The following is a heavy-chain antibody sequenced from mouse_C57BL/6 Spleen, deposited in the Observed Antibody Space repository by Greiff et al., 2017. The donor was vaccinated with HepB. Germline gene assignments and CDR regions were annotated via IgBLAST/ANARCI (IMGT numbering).Heavy chain of an antibody. CDR2: ILPGSGST. CDR1: GYTFTGYW. CDR3: ARRDYYSNYGGFYFDY. Sequence: QVQLQQSGAELMKPGASVKLSCKATGYTFTGYWIEWVKQRPGHGLEWIGEILPGSGSTNYNEKFKGKATFTADTSSNTAYMQLSSLTTEDSAIYYCARRDYYSNYGGFYFDYWGQGTTLTVSS. D-gene: IGHD2-5*01. J-gene: IGHJ2*01. V-gene: IGHV1-9*01.